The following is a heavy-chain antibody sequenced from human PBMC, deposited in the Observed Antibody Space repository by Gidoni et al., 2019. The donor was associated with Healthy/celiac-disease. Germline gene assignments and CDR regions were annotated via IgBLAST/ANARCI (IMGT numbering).Heavy chain of an antibody. CDR1: GFTFSPYS. CDR2: TDGSSTYI. J-gene: IGHJ4*02. CDR3: ARLRSGSGWYYFDF. D-gene: IGHD6-19*01. V-gene: IGHV3-21*02. Sequence: VELVGSGGGLVHPGGVLGPSCAASGFTFSPYSMNWVRQAPGKGLEWVSSTDGSSTYIYYADSVKGRFTVSRDNAKNSLYLQMSSLRAEDTAVYYCARLRSGSGWYYFDFWGPGTLVTVSS.